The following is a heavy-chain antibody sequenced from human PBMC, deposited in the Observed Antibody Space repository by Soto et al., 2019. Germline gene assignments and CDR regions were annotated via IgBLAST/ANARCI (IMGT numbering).Heavy chain of an antibody. Sequence: GGCTRLSCASSGFSFNIYTMNWVRQAPGKGLEWVSSISSSGTYIYYADSVKGRFTISRDNAKNSLYLQMNSLRAEDTAVYYCAKDLSITGRPVLEFWGQGTLV. D-gene: IGHD6-6*01. CDR2: ISSSGTYI. CDR1: GFSFNIYT. J-gene: IGHJ4*02. CDR3: AKDLSITGRPVLEF. V-gene: IGHV3-21*04.